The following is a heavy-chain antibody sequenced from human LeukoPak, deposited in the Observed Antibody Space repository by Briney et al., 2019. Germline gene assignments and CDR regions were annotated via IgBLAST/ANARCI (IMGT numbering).Heavy chain of an antibody. J-gene: IGHJ6*02. CDR1: GFTFRIYW. CDR2: IKHDGSEK. CDR3: ARDYFYPMDV. V-gene: IGHV3-7*04. Sequence: GGSLRLSCAASGFTFRIYWMSRVRQAPGKGLEWVANIKHDGSEKYYVDSVKGRFTISRDNAKNSLYLQMNSLRAEDTAVYYCARDYFYPMDVWGQGTTVTVSS.